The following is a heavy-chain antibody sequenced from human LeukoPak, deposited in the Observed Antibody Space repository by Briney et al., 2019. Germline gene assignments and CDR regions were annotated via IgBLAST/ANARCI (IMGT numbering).Heavy chain of an antibody. Sequence: PSETLSLTCTVSGGSISSGGYYWNWIRQPPGTGLEWIGYIYHSGSTYYNPSLKSRVTISVDRSKNQFSLRLSSVTAADTAVYYCARGNYDFWSGFDYWGQGTLVTVSS. CDR2: IYHSGST. D-gene: IGHD3-3*01. J-gene: IGHJ4*02. V-gene: IGHV4-30-2*01. CDR1: GGSISSGGYY. CDR3: ARGNYDFWSGFDY.